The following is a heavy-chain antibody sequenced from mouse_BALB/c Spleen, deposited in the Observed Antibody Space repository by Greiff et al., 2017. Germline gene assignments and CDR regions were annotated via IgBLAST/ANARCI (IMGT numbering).Heavy chain of an antibody. V-gene: IGHV14-3*02. Sequence: EVQRVESGAELVKPGASVKLSCTASGFNIKDTYMHWVKQRPEQGLEWIGRIDPANGNTKYDPKFQGKATITADTSSNTAYLQLSSLTSEDTAVYYCAREFGLPYYFDYWGQGTTLTVSS. CDR2: IDPANGNT. D-gene: IGHD2-4*01. CDR3: AREFGLPYYFDY. CDR1: GFNIKDTY. J-gene: IGHJ2*01.